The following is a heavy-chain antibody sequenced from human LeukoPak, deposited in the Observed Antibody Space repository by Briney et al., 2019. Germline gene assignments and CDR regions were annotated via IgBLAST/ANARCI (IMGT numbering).Heavy chain of an antibody. CDR1: GGSISSGSYY. V-gene: IGHV4-61*09. J-gene: IGHJ3*01. CDR3: ARAAIWNNYLYPFDV. Sequence: PSETLSLTCTVSGGSISSGSYYWSWIRQPAGKGLEWIGHIDTSGSSTFNPSLKSRVTMSLDTSRNEFYLKLNSVAAADTAIYYCARAAIWNNYLYPFDVWGLGTMVSVSS. D-gene: IGHD2-21*01. CDR2: IDTSGSS.